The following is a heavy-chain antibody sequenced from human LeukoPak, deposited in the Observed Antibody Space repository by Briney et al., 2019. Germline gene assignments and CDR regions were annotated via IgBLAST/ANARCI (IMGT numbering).Heavy chain of an antibody. CDR1: GGSFSSYY. CDR2: IYYSGST. CDR3: ARHCRGSGCSDFDY. D-gene: IGHD6-19*01. J-gene: IGHJ4*02. Sequence: SETLSLTCAVYGGSFSSYYWSWIRQPPGKGLEWIGYIYYSGSTNYNPSLKSRVTISVDTSKNQFSLKLSSVTAADTAVYYCARHCRGSGCSDFDYWGQGTLVTVSS. V-gene: IGHV4-59*08.